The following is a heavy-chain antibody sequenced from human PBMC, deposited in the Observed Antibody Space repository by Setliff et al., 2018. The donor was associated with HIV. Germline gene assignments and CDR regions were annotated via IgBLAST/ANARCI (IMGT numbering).Heavy chain of an antibody. CDR2: VSYDAERK. Sequence: GGSLRLSCEASGFTFRHYAMHWVRQAPGKGLEWVAVVSYDAERKYYADSVKGRFTISRDNPRNTVYLQMTGLRLDDTAVYYCARDSATWVTELGILGYWGQGTLVTVSS. CDR1: GFTFRHYA. D-gene: IGHD3-3*01. J-gene: IGHJ4*02. V-gene: IGHV3-30*03. CDR3: ARDSATWVTELGILGY.